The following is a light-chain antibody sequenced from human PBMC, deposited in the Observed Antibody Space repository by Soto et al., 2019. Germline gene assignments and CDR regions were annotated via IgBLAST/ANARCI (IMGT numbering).Light chain of an antibody. V-gene: IGLV1-40*01. J-gene: IGLJ2*01. CDR2: GNT. CDR1: SSNIGAGYD. CDR3: QSYDISLSVSVV. Sequence: QSVLTQPPSVSGAPGQRVTISWTGSSSNIGAGYDVQWYQQLPGAAPRLLIFGNTNRPSGVPDRFSGSRSGTSASLAISGLQAEDEADYYCQSYDISLSVSVVFGGGTKVTVL.